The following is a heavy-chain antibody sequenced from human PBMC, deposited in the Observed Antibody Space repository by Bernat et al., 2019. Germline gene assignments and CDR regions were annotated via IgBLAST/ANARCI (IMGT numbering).Heavy chain of an antibody. Sequence: EVQLVESGGGLVKPGGSLRLSCAASGFTFSDYYMNWVRQAPGKGLEWVSSISSSSTVYYADSVKGRFTISRDNAKNSLYLQMNSLRAEDSAVYYPDHTYYDFWSGYYSGGLFDYWGQGTLVTVSS. V-gene: IGHV3-69-1*01. D-gene: IGHD3-3*01. CDR2: ISSSSTV. CDR1: GFTFSDYY. CDR3: DHTYYDFWSGYYSGGLFDY. J-gene: IGHJ4*02.